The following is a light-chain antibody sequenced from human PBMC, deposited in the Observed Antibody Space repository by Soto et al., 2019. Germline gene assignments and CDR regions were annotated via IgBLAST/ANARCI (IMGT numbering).Light chain of an antibody. CDR2: DVS. V-gene: IGLV2-14*01. CDR1: SSDVGDYNY. J-gene: IGLJ2*01. Sequence: QSALTQPASVSGSPGQSITISCTGTSSDVGDYNYVSWYQQHPGKAPKLMIYDVSNRPSGVSTRFSGSKSGNTASLTISGLQAEDEADYYCSSYTSSRVFGGGTKLTVL. CDR3: SSYTSSRV.